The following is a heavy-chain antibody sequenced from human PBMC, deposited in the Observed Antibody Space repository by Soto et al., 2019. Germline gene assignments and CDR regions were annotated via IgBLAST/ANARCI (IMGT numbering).Heavy chain of an antibody. Sequence: QVQLVQSGAEVKKPGSSVKVSCKASGGTFSSYAISWVRQAPGQGLEWMGGIIPILGTANYAQKFQGRVTITADESTSTAYMGLSSLRSEDTAVYYCASDRYDTPHQLDYWGQGTLVTVSS. CDR3: ASDRYDTPHQLDY. D-gene: IGHD1-1*01. CDR2: IIPILGTA. V-gene: IGHV1-69*01. J-gene: IGHJ4*02. CDR1: GGTFSSYA.